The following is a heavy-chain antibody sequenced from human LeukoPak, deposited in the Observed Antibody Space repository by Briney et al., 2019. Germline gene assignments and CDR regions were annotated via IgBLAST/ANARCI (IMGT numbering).Heavy chain of an antibody. CDR3: ARDRMSRAPTYFHH. J-gene: IGHJ1*01. V-gene: IGHV3-43*02. D-gene: IGHD2-2*01. Sequence: PGGSLRLSCAASGFTFDEFAMHWVRQAPGKGLEWVFFVSGDGGRTDYADSVKGRFTISRDNSKNSLYLQMNSLTAEDTAFYFCARDRMSRAPTYFHHWGQGTLVTVSA. CDR2: VSGDGGRT. CDR1: GFTFDEFA.